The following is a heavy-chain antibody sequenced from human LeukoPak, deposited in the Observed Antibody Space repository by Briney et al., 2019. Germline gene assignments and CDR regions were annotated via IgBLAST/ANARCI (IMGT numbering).Heavy chain of an antibody. V-gene: IGHV3-7*01. Sequence: GGSLRLSCAASGFTFSSYWMSWVRQAPGKGLEGVANIKQDGSEKYYVDSVKGRFTISRDNAKNSLYLQMSSLRAEDTAVYYCARVRLQPRTLLDDAFDIWGQGTMVTVSS. D-gene: IGHD1-14*01. CDR1: GFTFSSYW. CDR3: ARVRLQPRTLLDDAFDI. CDR2: IKQDGSEK. J-gene: IGHJ3*02.